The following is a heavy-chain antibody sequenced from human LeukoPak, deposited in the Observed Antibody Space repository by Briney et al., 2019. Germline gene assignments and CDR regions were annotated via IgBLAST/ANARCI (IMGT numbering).Heavy chain of an antibody. CDR1: GFTFSSYT. CDR3: AKVDFSTVTTGFDY. V-gene: IGHV3-23*01. CDR2: IRGSGCST. D-gene: IGHD4-17*01. Sequence: GVSLTLYCSASGFTFSSYTMMRHPPAPGKELMGCSTIRGSGCSTYYADSVKGRFAISRDNSKNTLYLQMNSLRAEETVGSYCAKVDFSTVTTGFDYWGQGTLVTVSS. J-gene: IGHJ4*02.